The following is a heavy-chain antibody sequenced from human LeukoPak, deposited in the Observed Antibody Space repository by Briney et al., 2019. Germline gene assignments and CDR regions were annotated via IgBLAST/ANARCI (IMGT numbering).Heavy chain of an antibody. Sequence: SETLSLTCIVSGDSISTISYSWAWIRQPPGKGLEWIGSIYYTTSTNYNPSLKNRVTMSVDTSKNQFSLKMKSVTAADTAVYFCARDRGGVIDSWGQGTLVTVSS. CDR2: IYYTTST. D-gene: IGHD3-16*01. V-gene: IGHV4-39*07. J-gene: IGHJ4*02. CDR3: ARDRGGVIDS. CDR1: GDSISTISYS.